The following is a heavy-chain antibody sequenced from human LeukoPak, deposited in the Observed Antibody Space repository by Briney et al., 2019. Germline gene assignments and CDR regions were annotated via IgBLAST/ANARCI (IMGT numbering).Heavy chain of an antibody. Sequence: KPSETLSLTCTVSGGSTSSYYWSWIRQSPGNGLEWIGYVYYTGNTNYNPSLKGRGTISLDTSNNHFSLKLTSATAADTAIYYCARGRRDDSNYRPFEYWGQGILVTVSS. J-gene: IGHJ4*02. CDR1: GGSTSSYY. D-gene: IGHD5-24*01. V-gene: IGHV4-59*01. CDR3: ARGRRDDSNYRPFEY. CDR2: VYYTGNT.